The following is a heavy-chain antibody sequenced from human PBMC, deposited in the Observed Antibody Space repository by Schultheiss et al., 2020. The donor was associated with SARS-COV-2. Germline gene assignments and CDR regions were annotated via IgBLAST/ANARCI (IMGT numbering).Heavy chain of an antibody. CDR1: GFTFTSSA. D-gene: IGHD5-18*01. CDR2: IVVGSGNT. CDR3: ARVRGYSYGYSHY. J-gene: IGHJ4*02. Sequence: SVKVSCKASGFTFTSSAVQWVRQARGQRLEWIGWIVVGSGNTNYAQKLQGRVTMTTDTSTSTAYMELRSLRSDDTAVYYCARVRGYSYGYSHYWGQGTLVTVSS. V-gene: IGHV1-58*01.